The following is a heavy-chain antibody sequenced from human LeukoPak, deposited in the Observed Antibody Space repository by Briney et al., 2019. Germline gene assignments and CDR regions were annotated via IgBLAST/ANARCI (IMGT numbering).Heavy chain of an antibody. CDR3: ASLPMSGQGNY. CDR2: INHSGST. V-gene: IGHV4-34*01. J-gene: IGHJ4*02. D-gene: IGHD3-3*01. Sequence: SETLSLTCTVSGGSISSYYWSWIRQPPGKGLEWIGEINHSGSTNYNPSLKSRVTISVDTSKNQFSLKLSSVTAADTAVYYCASLPMSGQGNYWGQGTLVTVSS. CDR1: GGSISSYY.